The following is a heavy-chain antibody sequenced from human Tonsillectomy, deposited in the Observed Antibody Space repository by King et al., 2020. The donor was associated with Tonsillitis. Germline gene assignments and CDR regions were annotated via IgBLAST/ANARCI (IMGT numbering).Heavy chain of an antibody. V-gene: IGHV3-53*01. CDR1: GFTVSTNS. J-gene: IGHJ4*02. CDR3: ATIGRYNGYYFDY. D-gene: IGHD5-24*01. CDR2: LYSGGST. Sequence: VQLVESGGGLIQPGGSLRLSCAASGFTVSTNSMTWVRQAPGKGLEWVSLLYSGGSTDYADSVRGRFTISRDNSRNTLYLQMNSLRPEDTAVYYCATIGRYNGYYFDYWGQGTLVTVSS.